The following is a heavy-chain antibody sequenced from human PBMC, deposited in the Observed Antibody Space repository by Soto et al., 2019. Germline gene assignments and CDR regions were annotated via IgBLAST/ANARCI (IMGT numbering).Heavy chain of an antibody. V-gene: IGHV1-18*01. J-gene: IGHJ6*02. CDR2: ISAYNGNT. CDR3: ARDFGSYYDFFGGYYYYYYGMDV. D-gene: IGHD3-3*01. Sequence: GASVKVSCKASGYTFTSYGISWVRQAPGQGLEWMGWISAYNGNTNYAQKLQGRVTMTTDTSTSTAYMELRSLRSDDTAVYYCARDFGSYYDFFGGYYYYYYGMDVWGQGTTVTVSS. CDR1: GYTFTSYG.